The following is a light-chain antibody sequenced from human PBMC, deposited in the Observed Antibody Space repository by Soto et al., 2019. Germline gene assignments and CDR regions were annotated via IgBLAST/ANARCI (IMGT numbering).Light chain of an antibody. CDR1: QGINSY. CDR3: QQYNNWPLIT. V-gene: IGKV3-15*01. CDR2: FAS. Sequence: EIVMTQSPVTLSLSPGERATLSCRASQGINSYLAWYQQKPGQAPRLLIYFASTRATDIPARFSGSGSGTEFTLTITSLQSEDFAVYYCQQYNNWPLITFGQGTRLEIK. J-gene: IGKJ5*01.